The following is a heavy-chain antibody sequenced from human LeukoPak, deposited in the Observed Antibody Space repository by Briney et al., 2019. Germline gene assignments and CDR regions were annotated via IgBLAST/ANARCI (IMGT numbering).Heavy chain of an antibody. J-gene: IGHJ6*03. D-gene: IGHD6-19*01. CDR2: INHSGST. CDR3: ARGGQWTHYYYMDV. CDR1: GGSFSGYY. Sequence: PSETLSLTCAVYGGSFSGYYWSWIRQPPGKGLGWIGEINHSGSTNYNPSLKSRVTISVDTSKNQFSLKLSSVTAADTAVYYCARGGQWTHYYYMDVWGKGTTVTVSS. V-gene: IGHV4-34*01.